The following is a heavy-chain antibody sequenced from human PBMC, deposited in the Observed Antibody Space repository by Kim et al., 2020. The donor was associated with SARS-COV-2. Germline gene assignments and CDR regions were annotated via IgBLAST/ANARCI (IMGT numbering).Heavy chain of an antibody. J-gene: IGHJ6*02. CDR1: GGTFSSYA. D-gene: IGHD3-3*01. V-gene: IGHV1-69*13. Sequence: SVKVSCKASGGTFSSYAISWVRQAPGQGLEWMGGIIPIFGTANYAQKFQGRVTITADESTSTAYMELSSLRSEDTAVYYCATTGDFGVVIIVGYYYYGMDVWGQGTTVTLSS. CDR3: ATTGDFGVVIIVGYYYYGMDV. CDR2: IIPIFGTA.